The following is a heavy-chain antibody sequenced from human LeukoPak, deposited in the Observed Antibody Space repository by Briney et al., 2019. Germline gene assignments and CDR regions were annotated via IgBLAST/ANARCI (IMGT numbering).Heavy chain of an antibody. V-gene: IGHV3-9*03. CDR3: AKGSGYGYYYYYMDV. J-gene: IGHJ6*03. CDR1: GFTFDDYA. D-gene: IGHD5-18*01. CDR2: ISWNSSSI. Sequence: GESLRLSCAASGFTFDDYAMHWVRQAPGKGLEWVSGISWNSSSIGYADSVKGRFTISRDNAKNSLYLQMNSLRAEDMALYYCAKGSGYGYYYYYMDVWGKGTTVTVSS.